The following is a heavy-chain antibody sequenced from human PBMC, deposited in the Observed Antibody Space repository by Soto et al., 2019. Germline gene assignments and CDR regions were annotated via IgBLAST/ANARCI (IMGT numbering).Heavy chain of an antibody. CDR1: GGSFSGYY. J-gene: IGHJ4*02. Sequence: QVQLQQWGAGLLKPSETLSLTCAVYGGSFSGYYWSWIRQPPGKGLEWIGEVSHSGSTKYNPSLKSRVTISVDTSKNQFSLRLSSVTAADTAVYYCARGPYDILSGSRGYFVYWGQGILVTVSS. CDR3: ARGPYDILSGSRGYFVY. D-gene: IGHD3-9*01. CDR2: VSHSGST. V-gene: IGHV4-34*01.